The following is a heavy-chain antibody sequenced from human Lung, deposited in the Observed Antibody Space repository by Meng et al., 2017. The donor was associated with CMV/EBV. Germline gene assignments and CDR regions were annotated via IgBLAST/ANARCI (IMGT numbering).Heavy chain of an antibody. CDR1: GFTFSSYA. D-gene: IGHD2-15*01. CDR3: AHGGGDC. CDR2: ISYDGSNK. V-gene: IGHV3-30-3*01. J-gene: IGHJ4*02. Sequence: QGQLGESGGGGVQPGRSLRLSCAASGFTFSSYAMHWVRQAPGKGLEWVAVISYDGSNKYYADSVKGRFTISRDNSKNTLYLQMNSLRAEDTAVYYCAHGGGDCWGQGTLVTASS.